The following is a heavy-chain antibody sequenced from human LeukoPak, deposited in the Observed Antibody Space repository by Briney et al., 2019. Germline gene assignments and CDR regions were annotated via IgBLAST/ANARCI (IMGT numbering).Heavy chain of an antibody. CDR2: ISSSSSHI. Sequence: GGSLRLSCAASGFTFSSYSMNWVRQAPGKGLEWVSSISSSSSHIYYADSVKGRFTISRDNAKNSLYLQMNSLRAEDTAVYYCARGPMITFGGVIVSFDYWGQGTLVTVSS. J-gene: IGHJ4*02. CDR3: ARGPMITFGGVIVSFDY. CDR1: GFTFSSYS. V-gene: IGHV3-21*01. D-gene: IGHD3-16*02.